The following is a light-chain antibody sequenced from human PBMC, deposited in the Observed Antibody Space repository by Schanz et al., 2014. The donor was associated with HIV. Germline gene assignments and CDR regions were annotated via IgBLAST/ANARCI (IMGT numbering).Light chain of an antibody. CDR1: QTVSSHF. CDR2: GAS. V-gene: IGKV3-20*01. Sequence: EIVLTQSPGTLSLSPGERATLSCRASQTVSSHFLAWYQQKPGQAPRLLIFGASNRATGFPDRFSGSASGTDFTLTISRVEPEDYAVYYCQQYGSSPGTFGQGTKLEIK. J-gene: IGKJ2*01. CDR3: QQYGSSPGT.